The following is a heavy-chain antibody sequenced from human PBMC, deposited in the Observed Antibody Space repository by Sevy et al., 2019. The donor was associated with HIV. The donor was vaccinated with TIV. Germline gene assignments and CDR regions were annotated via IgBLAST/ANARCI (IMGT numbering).Heavy chain of an antibody. CDR2: IGGRGSAT. CDR3: AKHFIPDISDGWFFDV. CDR1: GFTFNTYA. J-gene: IGHJ2*01. Sequence: GGSLRLSCGASGFTFNTYAMSWVRQTPRKGLEWVASIGGRGSATMYADSVKGRFTISRDNSRNILYLQLNSLRVEDSALYYCAKHFIPDISDGWFFDVWGRGTLVTVSS. D-gene: IGHD3-9*01. V-gene: IGHV3-23*01.